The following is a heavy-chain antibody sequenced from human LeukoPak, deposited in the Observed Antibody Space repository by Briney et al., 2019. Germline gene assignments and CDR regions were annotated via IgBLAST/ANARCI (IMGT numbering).Heavy chain of an antibody. J-gene: IGHJ3*02. CDR3: AAGYSYGYYAFDI. CDR1: GFTFTSSA. D-gene: IGHD5-18*01. Sequence: ASVKVSCKASGFTFTSSAVQWVRQARGQRLEWIGWIVVGSGNTNYAQKFQERDTITRDMSTSTAYMELSSLRSEDTAVYYCAAGYSYGYYAFDIWGQGTMVTVSS. CDR2: IVVGSGNT. V-gene: IGHV1-58*01.